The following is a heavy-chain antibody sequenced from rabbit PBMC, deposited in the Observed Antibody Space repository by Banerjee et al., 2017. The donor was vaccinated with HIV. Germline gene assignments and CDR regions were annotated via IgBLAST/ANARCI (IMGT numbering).Heavy chain of an antibody. CDR1: GFDFSTYYM. J-gene: IGHJ3*01. Sequence: QEQLVESGGGLVQPGGSLTLSCKASGFDFSTYYMTWVRQAPGKGLEWIACINTSTGNTVYASWAKGRFTISKTSSTTVTLQMTSLTAADTATYFCARGYGGYGWTTRLALWGPGTLVTVS. CDR3: ARGYGGYGWTTRLAL. CDR2: INTSTGNT. D-gene: IGHD6-1*01. V-gene: IGHV1S45*01.